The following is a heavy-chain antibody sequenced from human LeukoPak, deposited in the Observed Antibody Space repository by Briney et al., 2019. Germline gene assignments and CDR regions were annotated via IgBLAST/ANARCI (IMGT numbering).Heavy chain of an antibody. CDR1: GGSISSGDHY. Sequence: SQTLSLTCTVSGGSISSGDHYWSWIRQPPGKGLEWIGYIYHSGSTYSNPSLKSRLTISLDTSKNQFSLRLSSVTAADTAVYYCARDGRASCSTTSCYGRSYFDYWGLGTLVTVSS. CDR2: IYHSGST. CDR3: ARDGRASCSTTSCYGRSYFDY. J-gene: IGHJ4*02. V-gene: IGHV4-30-4*01. D-gene: IGHD2-2*01.